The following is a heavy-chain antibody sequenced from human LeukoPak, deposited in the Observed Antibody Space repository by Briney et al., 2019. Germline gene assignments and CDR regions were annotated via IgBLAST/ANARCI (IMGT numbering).Heavy chain of an antibody. CDR3: ARGPGMD. J-gene: IGHJ4*02. Sequence: ASVKVSCKASGYTFTSYDINWVRQATGQGLEWMGWMNPNSGNTGYAQKVQGRVSMTMNTAIGTAYMELSSLSSEDSAVYNCARGPGMDWGQGTLFTVSS. D-gene: IGHD6-13*01. CDR1: GYTFTSYD. CDR2: MNPNSGNT. V-gene: IGHV1-8*01.